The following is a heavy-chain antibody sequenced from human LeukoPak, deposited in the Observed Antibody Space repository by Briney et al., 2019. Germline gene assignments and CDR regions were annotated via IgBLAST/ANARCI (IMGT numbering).Heavy chain of an antibody. D-gene: IGHD3-22*01. J-gene: IGHJ4*02. CDR3: TSDGYYYDNSGYELPFDY. CDR1: GFTFSSYE. Sequence: GGSLRLSCAASGFTFSSYEMNWVRQAPGKGLEWVGRIKSKTDGGTIDYAAPVKGRFTISRDDSKTTLYLQMNSLKTEDTAVYYCTSDGYYYDNSGYELPFDYWGQGTLVTVSS. V-gene: IGHV3-15*01. CDR2: IKSKTDGGTI.